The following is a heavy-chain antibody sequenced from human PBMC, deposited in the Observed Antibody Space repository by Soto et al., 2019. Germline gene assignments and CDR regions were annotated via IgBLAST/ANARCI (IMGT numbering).Heavy chain of an antibody. Sequence: SVKVSCKASGGTFSSYTSSWVRQATGQGLEWMGRIIPILGIANYAQKFQGRVTITADKSTSTAYMELSSLRSEDTAVYYCAREGITGTSHAFDIWGQGTMVTVSS. CDR3: AREGITGTSHAFDI. CDR2: IIPILGIA. V-gene: IGHV1-69*04. CDR1: GGTFSSYT. J-gene: IGHJ3*02. D-gene: IGHD1-20*01.